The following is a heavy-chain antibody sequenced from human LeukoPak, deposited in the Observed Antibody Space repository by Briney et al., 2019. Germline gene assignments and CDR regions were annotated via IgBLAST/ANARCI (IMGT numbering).Heavy chain of an antibody. V-gene: IGHV4-39*01. CDR1: GGSISSSSYY. CDR2: IFYSGTT. Sequence: SETLSLTCTVSGGSISSSSYYWGWTRQPPGKGLEWIGSIFYSGTTYFNPSLNSRLTISVDTSKNQFSLKLRSMTAADTAVYYCARSVRRGFNFDSWGQGTLVTVSS. D-gene: IGHD1-26*01. J-gene: IGHJ4*02. CDR3: ARSVRRGFNFDS.